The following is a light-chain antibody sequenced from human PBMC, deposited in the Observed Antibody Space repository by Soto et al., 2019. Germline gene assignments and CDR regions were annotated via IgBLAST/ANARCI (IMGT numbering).Light chain of an antibody. CDR3: QTWGADVPYV. CDR2: VNSDGSH. J-gene: IGLJ1*01. CDR1: SGHSNYA. V-gene: IGLV4-69*01. Sequence: QAVVTQSPSASASLGASVKLTCTLSSGHSNYAIAWHQQQPQKGPRFLMRVNSDGSHTKGDGIPDRFSGSSSGAERYLTISSLQSEDEADYYCQTWGADVPYVFGTGTKLTVL.